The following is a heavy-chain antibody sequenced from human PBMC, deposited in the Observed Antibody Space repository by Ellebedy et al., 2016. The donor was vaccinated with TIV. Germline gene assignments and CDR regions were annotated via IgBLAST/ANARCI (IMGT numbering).Heavy chain of an antibody. J-gene: IGHJ4*02. CDR1: GNTFTSYS. CDR3: ATTEYRRTWSFDY. V-gene: IGHV1-46*01. Sequence: AASVKVSCKASGNTFTSYSIYWVRRAPGRGLEWMGIINPTSGSTMYAQKFRGRVTVTSDTFTNTVYMELSSLQSEDTAVYFCATTEYRRTWSFDYWGQGTLVTVSS. CDR2: INPTSGST. D-gene: IGHD4-11*01.